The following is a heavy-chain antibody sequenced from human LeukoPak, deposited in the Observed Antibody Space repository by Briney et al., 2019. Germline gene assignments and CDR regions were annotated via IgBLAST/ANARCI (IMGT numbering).Heavy chain of an antibody. J-gene: IGHJ4*02. CDR1: AYTFTSYQ. CDR2: INPSADTT. V-gene: IGHV1-46*01. CDR3: AKDTGAWAFDH. Sequence: ASVKVSCKASAYTFTSYQMHWVHQAPGQGLEWMGVINPSADTTNYAQKFQGRLTVTMDTSTSTVYMELRSLRSEDTAAYYRAKDTGAWAFDHWGQGTLVTVSS. D-gene: IGHD1-14*01.